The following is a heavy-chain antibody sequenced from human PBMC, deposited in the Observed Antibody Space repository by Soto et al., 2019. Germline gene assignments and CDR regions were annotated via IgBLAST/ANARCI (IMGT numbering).Heavy chain of an antibody. Sequence: GSLSLSCAASGFTFSSCALRWVLQTPGEGVESXSAISGSGGSTYYADSVKGRFTISRDNSKNTLYLQMNSLRAEDTAVYYCAKDGNPIPYLTGYYRLGWFDPWGQGTLVTVSS. CDR2: ISGSGGST. CDR3: AKDGNPIPYLTGYYRLGWFDP. CDR1: GFTFSSCA. D-gene: IGHD3-9*01. J-gene: IGHJ5*02. V-gene: IGHV3-23*01.